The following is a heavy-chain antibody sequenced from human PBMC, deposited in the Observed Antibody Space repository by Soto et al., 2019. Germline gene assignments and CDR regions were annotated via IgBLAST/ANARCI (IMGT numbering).Heavy chain of an antibody. J-gene: IGHJ4*02. V-gene: IGHV3-23*01. CDR2: ISGGGDTT. CDR3: AKGRGGSGSLTPRVDF. CDR1: GFTFNNYA. Sequence: EVQLLDSGGGLVQPGGSLRLSCAASGFTFNNYAMTWVRQAPGKGLEWVSAISGGGDTTSYADSVKGRFTVSRDGSKHKLYLKMSSLRAEDTALYYCAKGRGGSGSLTPRVDFWGQGTLVTVSS. D-gene: IGHD3-10*01.